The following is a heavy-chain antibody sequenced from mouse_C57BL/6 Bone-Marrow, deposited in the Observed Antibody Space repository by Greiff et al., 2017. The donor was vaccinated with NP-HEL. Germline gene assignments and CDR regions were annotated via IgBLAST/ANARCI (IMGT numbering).Heavy chain of an antibody. CDR1: GYSFTGYY. CDR3: ARGDYGGG. J-gene: IGHJ2*01. CDR2: INPSTGGT. Sequence: VQLQQSGPELVKPGASVKISCKASGYSFTGYYMNWVKQSPEKSLEWIGEINPSTGGTTYNQKFKAKATLTVDKSSSIAYMQLKSLTSEDSAVYYCARGDYGGGWGQGTTLTVSS. V-gene: IGHV1-42*01. D-gene: IGHD1-1*02.